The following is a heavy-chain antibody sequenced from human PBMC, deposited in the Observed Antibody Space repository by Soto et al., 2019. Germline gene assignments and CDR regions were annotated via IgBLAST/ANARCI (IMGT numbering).Heavy chain of an antibody. J-gene: IGHJ6*02. V-gene: IGHV3-66*01. D-gene: IGHD3-10*01. CDR1: GFTVSSNY. Sequence: GGSLRLSCAASGFTVSSNYMSWVRQAPGKGLEWVSVIYSGGSTYYADSVKGRFTISRDNSKNTLYIQMNSLRAEDTAVYYCARGAELWFGELGFYYGMDVWGQGTTVTVSS. CDR2: IYSGGST. CDR3: ARGAELWFGELGFYYGMDV.